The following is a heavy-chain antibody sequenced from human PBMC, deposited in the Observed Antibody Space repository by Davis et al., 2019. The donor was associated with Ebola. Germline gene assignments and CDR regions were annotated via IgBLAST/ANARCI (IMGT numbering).Heavy chain of an antibody. Sequence: MPSETLSLTCTVSGGSISSYYWSWIRQPPGKGLEWIGYIYYSGSTNYNPSLKSRVTISIDTSKNQFSLKLSSVTAADTAVYYCARGQTYGSMVYGLDVWGQGTTVTVSS. CDR3: ARGQTYGSMVYGLDV. V-gene: IGHV4-59*01. J-gene: IGHJ6*02. CDR2: IYYSGST. CDR1: GGSISSYY. D-gene: IGHD3-10*01.